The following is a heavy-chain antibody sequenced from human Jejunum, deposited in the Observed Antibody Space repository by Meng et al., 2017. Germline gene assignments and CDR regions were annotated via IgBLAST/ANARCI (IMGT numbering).Heavy chain of an antibody. J-gene: IGHJ4*02. CDR2: TSYDGKNR. CDR3: VRVQGGHYGGYAPFEL. Sequence: GESLKTSCAASGFNFISYSLHWVRQAPGKGLEWVAVTSYDGKNRYYADSVKGRFTISRDNSKKTLYLQMDSLRPEDSAVYYCVRVQGGHYGGYAPFELWGQGTLVTVSS. V-gene: IGHV3-30*04. CDR1: GFNFISYS. D-gene: IGHD4-17*01.